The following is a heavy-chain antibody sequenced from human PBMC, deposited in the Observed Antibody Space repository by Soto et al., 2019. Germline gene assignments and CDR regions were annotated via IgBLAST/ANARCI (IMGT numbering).Heavy chain of an antibody. J-gene: IGHJ4*02. CDR3: ESSPFYSSRWYTFVY. D-gene: IGHD6-13*01. Sequence: GGSLRLSCAASGFTYSIYEMNWVRQAPGKGLEWVSYISSSGSTIYYADSVKGRFTISRDNAKNSLYLQMNSLRAEDTAVYYCESSPFYSSRWYTFVYWGQGTLVTVSS. CDR1: GFTYSIYE. V-gene: IGHV3-48*03. CDR2: ISSSGSTI.